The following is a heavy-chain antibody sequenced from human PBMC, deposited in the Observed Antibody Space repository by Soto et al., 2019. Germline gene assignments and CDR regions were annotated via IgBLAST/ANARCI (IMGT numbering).Heavy chain of an antibody. CDR2: INAGNGNT. CDR3: AREYDYSNYEAYYFDY. J-gene: IGHJ4*02. CDR1: GYTFTSYA. Sequence: ASVKVSCKASGYTFTSYAMHWVRQAPGQRLEWMGWINAGNGNTKYSQKFQGRVTITRDTSASTAYMELSNLRSEDTAVYYCAREYDYSNYEAYYFDYWGQGTLVTVSS. V-gene: IGHV1-3*01. D-gene: IGHD4-4*01.